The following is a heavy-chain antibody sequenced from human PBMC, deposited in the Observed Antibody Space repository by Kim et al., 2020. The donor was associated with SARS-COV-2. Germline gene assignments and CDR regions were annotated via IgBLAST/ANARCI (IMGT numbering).Heavy chain of an antibody. V-gene: IGHV1-58*01. CDR1: GFTFTSSA. Sequence: SVKVSCKASGFTFTSSAVQWVRQARGQRLEWIGWIVVGSGNTNYAQKFQERVTITRDMSTSTAYMELSSLRSEDTAVYYCAAVFDFWSGTGAFDIWGQGTMVTVSS. J-gene: IGHJ3*02. D-gene: IGHD3-3*01. CDR2: IVVGSGNT. CDR3: AAVFDFWSGTGAFDI.